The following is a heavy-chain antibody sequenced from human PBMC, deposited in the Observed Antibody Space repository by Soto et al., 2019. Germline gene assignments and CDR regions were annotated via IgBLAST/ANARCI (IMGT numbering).Heavy chain of an antibody. J-gene: IGHJ4*02. V-gene: IGHV3-30*18. D-gene: IGHD1-26*01. Sequence: QVQLVESGGGVVQPGRSLRLSCAASGFTFSSYGMHWVRQAPGKGLEWVAVISYDGSNKYYADSVKGRFTISRDNSKNTLDLQMNSLGAEDTAVYYCAKDDSGSYFDYWGQGTLVTVSS. CDR1: GFTFSSYG. CDR2: ISYDGSNK. CDR3: AKDDSGSYFDY.